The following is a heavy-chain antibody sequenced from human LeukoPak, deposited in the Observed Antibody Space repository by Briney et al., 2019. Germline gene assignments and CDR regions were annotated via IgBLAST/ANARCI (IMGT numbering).Heavy chain of an antibody. J-gene: IGHJ6*04. Sequence: SVKVSCKASGYTFTSSAVQWVRQARGQRLEWIGWIVVGSGNTNYAQKFQERVTITRDMSTSTAYMELSSLRSEDTAVYYCAAGVHDILTGYYYYYGMDVWGKGTTVTVSS. CDR3: AAGVHDILTGYYYYYGMDV. CDR2: IVVGSGNT. CDR1: GYTFTSSA. V-gene: IGHV1-58*01. D-gene: IGHD3-9*01.